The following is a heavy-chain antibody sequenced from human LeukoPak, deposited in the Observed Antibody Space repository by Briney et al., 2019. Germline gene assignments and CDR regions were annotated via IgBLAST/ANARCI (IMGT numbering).Heavy chain of an antibody. V-gene: IGHV3-48*02. CDR2: ISSSSGTI. CDR1: GFTFGTYS. Sequence: PGGSLRLSCAASGFTFGTYSMNWVRQAPGKGLEWVAYISSSSGTIHYADSVKGRFTSSRDNAKNSLYLQMNSLRDEDTAVYYCARDITMVRGLIGYYYGMDVWGQGTTVTVSS. J-gene: IGHJ6*02. D-gene: IGHD3-10*01. CDR3: ARDITMVRGLIGYYYGMDV.